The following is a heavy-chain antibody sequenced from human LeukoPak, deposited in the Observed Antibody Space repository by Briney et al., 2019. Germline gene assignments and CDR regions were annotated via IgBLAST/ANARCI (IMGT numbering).Heavy chain of an antibody. V-gene: IGHV3-30*03. CDR3: AILHSSWPLDK. CDR2: ISYDGSEK. Sequence: GGSLRLSCEASGLXFSSYVIDWVRQAPGKGLEWVGLISYDGSEKYADSVRGRFSISRDNSMSTLYLQMNSLRTEDTAVYYCAILHSSWPLDKWGQGTLVVVSS. D-gene: IGHD6-13*01. J-gene: IGHJ4*02. CDR1: GLXFSSYV.